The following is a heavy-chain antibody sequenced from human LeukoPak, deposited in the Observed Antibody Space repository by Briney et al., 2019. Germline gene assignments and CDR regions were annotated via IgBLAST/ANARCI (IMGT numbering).Heavy chain of an antibody. D-gene: IGHD2-15*01. CDR2: INQDGSKK. J-gene: IGHJ4*02. V-gene: IGHV3-7*01. CDR1: GFSLSSYW. Sequence: PGGSLRLSCAASGFSLSSYWMSWVRQAPGKGLEWVANINQDGSKKFYMDSVKGRFTISRDNAKNSLSLQMDGLRDEDTAVYYCARIYCSGGHCYYDYWGRGTLVTVSS. CDR3: ARIYCSGGHCYYDY.